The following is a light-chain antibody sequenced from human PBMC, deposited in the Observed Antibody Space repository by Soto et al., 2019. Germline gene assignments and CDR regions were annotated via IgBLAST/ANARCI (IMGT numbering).Light chain of an antibody. CDR1: SSDVGGYTY. J-gene: IGLJ2*01. CDR3: SSYSSSGTHVV. V-gene: IGLV2-14*03. CDR2: DAS. Sequence: QSALTQPASVSGSPGQSITISCTGTSSDVGGYTYVAWYQQHPGKAPKVMIYDASVRPSGISNRFSGSKSGNTASLTISGLRTEDEADYYCSSYSSSGTHVVFGGGTKVTVL.